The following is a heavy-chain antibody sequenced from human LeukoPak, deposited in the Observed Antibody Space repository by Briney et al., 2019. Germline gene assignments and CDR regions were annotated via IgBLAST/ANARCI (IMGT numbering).Heavy chain of an antibody. CDR1: GYSISSGYY. V-gene: IGHV4-38-2*02. CDR2: IYHSGST. D-gene: IGHD3-3*01. Sequence: SETLSLTCTVSGYSISSGYYWGWIRPPPGKGLEWIGSIYHSGSTYYNPSLKSRVTISVDTSKNQFSLKLSSVTAADTAVYYCATISRFEDVWGKGTRSPSPQ. CDR3: ATISRFEDV. J-gene: IGHJ6*04.